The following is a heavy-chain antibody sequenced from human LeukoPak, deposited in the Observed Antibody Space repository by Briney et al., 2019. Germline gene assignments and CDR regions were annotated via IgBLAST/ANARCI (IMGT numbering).Heavy chain of an antibody. V-gene: IGHV3-74*01. CDR2: INNDGSST. J-gene: IGHJ5*02. CDR3: ARLGLEVGGPNWFDP. CDR1: GFIFSDHW. D-gene: IGHD1-1*01. Sequence: PGGSLRLSCAASGFIFSDHWMHWVRQAPGKGLVWLSRINNDGSSTIYADSVKGRFTFSRDNAENTLFLEMSSLRVEDTAVYYCARLGLEVGGPNWFDPWGQGTLVTVSS.